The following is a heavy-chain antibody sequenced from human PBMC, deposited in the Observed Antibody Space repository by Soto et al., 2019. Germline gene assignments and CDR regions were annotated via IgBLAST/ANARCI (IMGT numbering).Heavy chain of an antibody. D-gene: IGHD3-9*01. CDR3: AKDRAAVTGAYYYGLDV. CDR2: ISWDGGHT. Sequence: PGGSLRLSCAASGFNLDDYTMHWVRQAPGKGPEWVSLISWDGGHTYYTDSVKGRFTISRDNRKNSLYLQMNSLRADDTALYYCAKDRAAVTGAYYYGLDVWGQGTTVTAP. V-gene: IGHV3-43*01. J-gene: IGHJ6*02. CDR1: GFNLDDYT.